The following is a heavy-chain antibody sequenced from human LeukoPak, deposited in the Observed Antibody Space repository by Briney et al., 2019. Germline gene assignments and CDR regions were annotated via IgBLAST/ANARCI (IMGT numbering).Heavy chain of an antibody. CDR3: ARDYCSSTSCLFDY. D-gene: IGHD2-2*01. CDR2: INPNSGDT. J-gene: IGHJ4*02. CDR1: GYTFTCYH. Sequence: ASVKASCKASGYTFTCYHMHWVRQAPGQGLEWVGRINPNSGDTNYAQKFQGRVAMTRDTSIATAFMDLTRLRSDDTAVYYCARDYCSSTSCLFDYWGQGTLVTVSS. V-gene: IGHV1-2*06.